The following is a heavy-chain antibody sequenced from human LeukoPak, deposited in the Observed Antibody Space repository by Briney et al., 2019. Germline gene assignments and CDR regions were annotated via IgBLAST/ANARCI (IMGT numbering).Heavy chain of an antibody. V-gene: IGHV3-21*01. J-gene: IGHJ4*02. CDR3: ARIPYDFWSGPGPFDY. D-gene: IGHD3-3*01. CDR1: GFTFSSYS. Sequence: GGSLRLSCAASGFTFSSYSMNWVRQAPGKGLELVSSISSSSSYIYYADSVKGRFTISRDNAKNSLYLQMNSLRAEDTAVYYCARIPYDFWSGPGPFDYWGQGTLVTVSS. CDR2: ISSSSSYI.